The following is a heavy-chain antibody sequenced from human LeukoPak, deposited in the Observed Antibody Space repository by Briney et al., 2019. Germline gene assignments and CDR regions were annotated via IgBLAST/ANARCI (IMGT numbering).Heavy chain of an antibody. CDR3: ARDRSSSWYAYYFDY. CDR1: GFTFSIYA. CDR2: ISFEGSNT. V-gene: IGHV3-30*04. J-gene: IGHJ4*02. Sequence: GGSLRLSCAASGFTFSIYAMRAVRQAPGRGLGWVAVISFEGSNTYYADSVKGRFTISRDNSKNTLYLQLNSLRAEDTAVYYCARDRSSSWYAYYFDYWGQGTLVTVSS. D-gene: IGHD6-13*01.